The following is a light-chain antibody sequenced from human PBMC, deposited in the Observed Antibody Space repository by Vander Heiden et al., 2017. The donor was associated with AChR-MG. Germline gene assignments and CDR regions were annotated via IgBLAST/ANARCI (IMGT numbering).Light chain of an antibody. CDR3: NARESSGNHLI. V-gene: IGLV3-19*01. CDR2: VHN. J-gene: IGLJ2*01. CDR1: VLRRYF. Sequence: SALPQAPAVSVALCQTVRITCRGYVLRRYFAAWYRQQPGQAPVLVTHVHNNRHSGIPDRFSGTSSGNTAAMTITGAQAEEAADYYCNARESSGNHLIFVGGSKLTVL.